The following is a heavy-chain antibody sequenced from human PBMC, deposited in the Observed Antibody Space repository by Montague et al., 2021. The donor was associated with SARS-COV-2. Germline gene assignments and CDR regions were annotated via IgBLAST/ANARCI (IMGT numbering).Heavy chain of an antibody. CDR1: GGSISSSSYY. Sequence: SETLSLTCTVSGGSISSSSYYWGCIRQPPGKGLEWIGSIYYSGSNYYNPSLRSRVTISVDTSKNQFSLKLSSMTAADTAVYYCARREDYYGSGSYPNWGQGTLVTVSS. CDR2: IYYSGSN. J-gene: IGHJ4*02. V-gene: IGHV4-39*01. D-gene: IGHD3-10*01. CDR3: ARREDYYGSGSYPN.